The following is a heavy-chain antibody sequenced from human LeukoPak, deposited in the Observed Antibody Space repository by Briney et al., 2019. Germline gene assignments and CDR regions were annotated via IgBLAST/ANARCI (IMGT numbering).Heavy chain of an antibody. Sequence: SQTLSLTCTVSGSSISSGGYYWSWIRQPPGKGLEWIGYIYNSGSTYYNPSLKSRVTISVDTSKNQFSLKLSSVTAADTAVYYCVSGRGYCDPFDYWGQGTLVTVSS. CDR3: VSGRGYCDPFDY. CDR2: IYNSGST. CDR1: GSSISSGGYY. J-gene: IGHJ4*02. V-gene: IGHV4-31*03. D-gene: IGHD2-15*01.